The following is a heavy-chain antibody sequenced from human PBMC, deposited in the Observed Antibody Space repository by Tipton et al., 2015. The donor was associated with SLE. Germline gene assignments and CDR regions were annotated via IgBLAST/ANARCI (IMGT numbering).Heavy chain of an antibody. V-gene: IGHV1-18*01. J-gene: IGHJ5*01. CDR3: ARDMTATWYYS. CDR1: GYTFTSYG. Sequence: QLVQSGAEVKKPGASVKVSCKASGYTFTSYGISWVRQAPGQGLEWMGWISAYNGNTNYAQKFQGRVTMTRDTSISTAYMELRRLRSDDTAVYYCARDMTATWYYSWGQGTQVTVSS. CDR2: ISAYNGNT. D-gene: IGHD3-16*01.